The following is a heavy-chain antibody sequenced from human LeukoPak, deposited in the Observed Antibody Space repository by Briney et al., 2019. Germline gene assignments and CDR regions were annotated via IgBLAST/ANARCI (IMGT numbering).Heavy chain of an antibody. J-gene: IGHJ1*01. CDR3: ARVIKAGYSSSSKYFQH. D-gene: IGHD6-13*01. V-gene: IGHV4-59*12. CDR1: GGSISSFY. CDR2: IYYSGST. Sequence: PSETLSLTCTVSGGSISSFYWSWIRQPPGKGLEWIGYIYYSGSTNYNPSLKSRVTISVDTSKNQFSLKLSSVTAADTAVYYCARVIKAGYSSSSKYFQHWGQGTLVTVSS.